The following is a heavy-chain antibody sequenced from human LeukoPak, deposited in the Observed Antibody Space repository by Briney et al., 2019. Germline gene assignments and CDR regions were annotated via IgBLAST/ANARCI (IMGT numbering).Heavy chain of an antibody. CDR3: ARDRAPTVTTNWFDP. D-gene: IGHD4-17*01. V-gene: IGHV1-18*01. CDR1: GYTFTSYG. J-gene: IGHJ5*02. Sequence: PGASVKVSCKASGYTFTSYGISWVRQAPGQGLEWMGWISAYNGNTNYAQKLQGRVTMTTDTSTSTAYMELRSLRSDDTAVYYCARDRAPTVTTNWFDPWGQGTLVTVSS. CDR2: ISAYNGNT.